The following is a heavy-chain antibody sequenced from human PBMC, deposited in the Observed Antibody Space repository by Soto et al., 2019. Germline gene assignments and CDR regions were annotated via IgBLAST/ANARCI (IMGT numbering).Heavy chain of an antibody. CDR2: ISGSGGST. V-gene: IGHV3-23*01. D-gene: IGHD6-13*01. J-gene: IGHJ6*02. CDR3: ARGMYSSSWYFYYYSMDV. Sequence: EVQLLESGGGLVQPGGSLRVSCAASGFTFSSYAMSWVRQAPGKGLEWVSAISGSGGSTYYADSVKGRFTISRDNSKNTLYLHMNSLRAEDTAVYYCARGMYSSSWYFYYYSMDVWGQGTTVTVSS. CDR1: GFTFSSYA.